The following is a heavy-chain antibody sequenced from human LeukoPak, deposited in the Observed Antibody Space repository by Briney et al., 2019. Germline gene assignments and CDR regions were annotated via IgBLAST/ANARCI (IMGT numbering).Heavy chain of an antibody. D-gene: IGHD3-3*01. V-gene: IGHV4-59*01. Sequence: SETLSLTCTVSGGSISSYYWSWIRQPPGKGLEWIGYIYYSGSTNYNPSLKSRVTISVDTSKNQFSLKLSSVTAADTAVYYCARSDFWSGYHYWYFDLCGRGTLVTVSS. CDR3: ARSDFWSGYHYWYFDL. CDR2: IYYSGST. CDR1: GGSISSYY. J-gene: IGHJ2*01.